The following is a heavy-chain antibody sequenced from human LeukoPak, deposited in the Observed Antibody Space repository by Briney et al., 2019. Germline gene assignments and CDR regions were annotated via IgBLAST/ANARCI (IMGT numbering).Heavy chain of an antibody. J-gene: IGHJ4*02. CDR2: IHYSGIT. Sequence: SEPLSLTCTVSGASISSHYWSWLRQPPGRGLEWIGYIHYSGITSYDPSLKSRVTMSIDTSKSQFSLNLNSVTAADTAVYYCARVYDYGKFDFWGPGTPLTVSS. D-gene: IGHD4/OR15-4a*01. V-gene: IGHV4-59*11. CDR3: ARVYDYGKFDF. CDR1: GASISSHY.